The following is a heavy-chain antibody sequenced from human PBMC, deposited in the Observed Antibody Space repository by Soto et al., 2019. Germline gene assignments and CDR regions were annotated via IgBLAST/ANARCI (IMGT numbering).Heavy chain of an antibody. CDR2: IKSKTDGGTT. CDR3: TTGGAPVTYYDILTGRSRPDDY. V-gene: IGHV3-15*07. Sequence: PGGSLRHSCAASGVTFSNAWMNWVRQAPGKGLEWVGRIKSKTDGGTTDYAAPVKGRFTISRDDSKNTLYLQMNSLKTEDTAVYYCTTGGAPVTYYDILTGRSRPDDYWGQGTLVTVSS. D-gene: IGHD3-9*01. J-gene: IGHJ4*02. CDR1: GVTFSNAW.